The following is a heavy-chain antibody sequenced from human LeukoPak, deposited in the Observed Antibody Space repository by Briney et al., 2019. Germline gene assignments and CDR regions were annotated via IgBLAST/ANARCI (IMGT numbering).Heavy chain of an antibody. CDR3: ARVVDMTGHVTALDS. D-gene: IGHD3-9*01. J-gene: IGHJ4*02. CDR2: INPNTGGK. Sequence: ASVKVSCKASGYTFSGYYIHWVRQAPGQGLEWMGWINPNTGGKNFTQNFPGRVTMPTVTSISTAYMELSRLRSDDTAVYYCARVVDMTGHVTALDSWGQGTLVTVSS. V-gene: IGHV1-2*02. CDR1: GYTFSGYY.